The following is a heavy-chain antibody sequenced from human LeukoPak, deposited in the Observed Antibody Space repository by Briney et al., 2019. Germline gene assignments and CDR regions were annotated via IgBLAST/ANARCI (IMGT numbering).Heavy chain of an antibody. J-gene: IGHJ4*02. CDR3: ARDSDALRFLEWLSPDY. D-gene: IGHD3-3*01. CDR2: ISYDGSNK. V-gene: IGHV3-30-3*01. Sequence: GGSLRLSCAASGFTLSIYAMHWVRQAPGKGLEWGAVISYDGSNKYYADSVKGRFTVSRDNSKNTLYLQMNSLRAEDTAVYYCARDSDALRFLEWLSPDYWGQGTLVTVSS. CDR1: GFTLSIYA.